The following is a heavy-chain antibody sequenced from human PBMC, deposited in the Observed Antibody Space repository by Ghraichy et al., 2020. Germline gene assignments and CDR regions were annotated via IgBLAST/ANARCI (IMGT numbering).Heavy chain of an antibody. CDR1: GFTFSNYW. D-gene: IGHD6-13*01. V-gene: IGHV3-7*01. CDR2: IKEDGSEK. Sequence: GESLNISCAASGFTFSNYWMSWVRQAPGKGLEWVANIKEDGSEKYYVDSVKGRFTISRDNAKNSLYLQMNSLRAEDTAVYYCARYWYSSSWSEYYFDYWGQGTLVTVSS. J-gene: IGHJ4*02. CDR3: ARYWYSSSWSEYYFDY.